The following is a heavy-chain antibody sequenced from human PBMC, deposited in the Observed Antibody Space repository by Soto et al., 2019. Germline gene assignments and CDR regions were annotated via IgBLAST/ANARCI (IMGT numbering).Heavy chain of an antibody. Sequence: QVQLVQSGAEVKKPGSSVKVSCKASGGTFSSYTISWVRQAPGQGLEWMGRIIPILGIANYAQKFQGRVTITADKATSTAYMELSSLRSEDTAVYYCAMTTVTIDWFDPWGQGTLVTVSS. D-gene: IGHD4-17*01. V-gene: IGHV1-69*02. J-gene: IGHJ5*02. CDR1: GGTFSSYT. CDR2: IIPILGIA. CDR3: AMTTVTIDWFDP.